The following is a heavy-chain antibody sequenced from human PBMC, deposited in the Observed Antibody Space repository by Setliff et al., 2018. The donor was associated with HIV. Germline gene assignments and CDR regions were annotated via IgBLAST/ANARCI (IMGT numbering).Heavy chain of an antibody. CDR1: GGSISGISYY. CDR2: MYHTGST. CDR3: ARQPLYNDYDWRSYYFDY. V-gene: IGHV4-39*01. Sequence: PSETLSLTCTVSGGSISGISYYWGWIRQPPGKGLEWIGSMYHTGSTYYSPSLNSRFTISVDTSKNQFSLKLRSVTAADTAVYYCARQPLYNDYDWRSYYFDYWGQGSLVTVSS. J-gene: IGHJ4*02. D-gene: IGHD5-12*01.